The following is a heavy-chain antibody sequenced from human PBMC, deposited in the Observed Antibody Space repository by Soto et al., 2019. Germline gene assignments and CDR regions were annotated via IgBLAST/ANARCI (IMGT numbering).Heavy chain of an antibody. CDR2: ISAYNGNT. D-gene: IGHD5-18*01. Sequence: GASVKVSCKASGYTFTSYGISWGRQPPGQGLEWMGWISAYNGNTNYAQKLQGRVTMTTDTSTSTAYMELRSLRSDDTAVYYCARDRDLYSYGHGPFDYWGQGTLVTVSS. J-gene: IGHJ4*02. V-gene: IGHV1-18*01. CDR1: GYTFTSYG. CDR3: ARDRDLYSYGHGPFDY.